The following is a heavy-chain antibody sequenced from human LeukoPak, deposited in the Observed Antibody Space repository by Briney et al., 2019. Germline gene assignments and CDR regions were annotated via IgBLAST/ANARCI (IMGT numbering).Heavy chain of an antibody. CDR3: AKDLANSWTIDY. V-gene: IGHV3-30*02. D-gene: IGHD1-1*01. CDR2: IWYDGSNK. J-gene: IGHJ4*02. Sequence: SGGSLRLSCAASGLTVSSYGMHWVRQAPGKGLEWVAVIWYDGSNKYYADSVKGRFTISRDNSKNTLYLQMNSLSVEDTAFYYCAKDLANSWTIDYWGQGTLVTVSS. CDR1: GLTVSSYG.